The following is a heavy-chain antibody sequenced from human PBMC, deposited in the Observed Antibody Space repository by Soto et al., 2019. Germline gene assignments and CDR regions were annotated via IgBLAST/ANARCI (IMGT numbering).Heavy chain of an antibody. CDR3: ARASSSSSAADY. V-gene: IGHV4-31*03. D-gene: IGHD6-6*01. J-gene: IGHJ4*02. Sequence: QVQLQESGPGLVKASQTLSLICSVSGESISSGGYYWSWIRHHPGKGLGWIGYIYDSESAYYNPSLMRRVTISKDPAKKHFAMKLSSVTAADTAVYYCARASSSSSAADYWGQGTLITVSS. CDR1: GESISSGGYY. CDR2: IYDSESA.